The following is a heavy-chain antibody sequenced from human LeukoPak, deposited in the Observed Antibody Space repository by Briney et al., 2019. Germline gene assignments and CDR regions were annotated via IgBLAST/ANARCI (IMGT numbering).Heavy chain of an antibody. Sequence: SETLSLTCTVSGGSISSSSYYWGWIRQPPGKGLEWIGSIYYSGSTYYNPSLKSRGTISVDTSKNQFSLKLSSVAAADTAVYYCASRYSSRSGLWGQGTLVTVSS. V-gene: IGHV4-39*01. CDR1: GGSISSSSYY. J-gene: IGHJ4*02. CDR2: IYYSGST. D-gene: IGHD6-13*01. CDR3: ASRYSSRSGL.